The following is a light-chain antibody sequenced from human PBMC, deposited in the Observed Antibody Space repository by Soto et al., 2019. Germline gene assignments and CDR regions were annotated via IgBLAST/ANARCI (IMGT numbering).Light chain of an antibody. V-gene: IGKV1-39*01. CDR2: AAS. J-gene: IGKJ1*01. CDR3: EKSYSTPRT. Sequence: DIQMTQSPSSLSASVGDRVTITCRASQSISSYLNWYQQKPGKAPKLLIYAASSLQSGVPSRFSGSGSGTDFTLTIRSLQPEDFATYYCEKSYSTPRTFGQGTKLEI. CDR1: QSISSY.